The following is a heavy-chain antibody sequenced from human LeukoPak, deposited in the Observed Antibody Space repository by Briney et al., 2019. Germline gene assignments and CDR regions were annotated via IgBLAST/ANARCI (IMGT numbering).Heavy chain of an antibody. J-gene: IGHJ4*02. CDR1: GGSISSSSYY. D-gene: IGHD2-2*01. Sequence: SETLSLTCTVSGGSISSSSYYWGWIRQPPGKGLEWIGSIYYSGSTYYNPSLKSRVTISVDTSKNQFSLKLSSVTAADTAVYYCARLGLEVPAAMAFDYWGQGTLVTSPQ. V-gene: IGHV4-39*01. CDR3: ARLGLEVPAAMAFDY. CDR2: IYYSGST.